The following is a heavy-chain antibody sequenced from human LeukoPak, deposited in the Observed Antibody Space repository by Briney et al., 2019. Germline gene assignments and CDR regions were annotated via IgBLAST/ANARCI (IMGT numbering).Heavy chain of an antibody. D-gene: IGHD3-22*01. CDR2: ITASGTAM. Sequence: GGSLRLSCAASGFTFSSYSMNWVRQAPGKGLEWVSHITASGTAMFYADSVKGRFTISRDNAKNSLYLQMNSLRDEDTAVYYCARTNDYYDSSGYYYWGQGTLVTVSS. CDR1: GFTFSSYS. V-gene: IGHV3-48*02. J-gene: IGHJ4*02. CDR3: ARTNDYYDSSGYYY.